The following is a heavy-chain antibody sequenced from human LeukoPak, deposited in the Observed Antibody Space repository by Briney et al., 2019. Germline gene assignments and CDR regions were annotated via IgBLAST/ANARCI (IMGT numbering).Heavy chain of an antibody. Sequence: GGSLRLSCAASGFTVSSNYMSWVRQAPGKGLEWVSVIYSGGSTYYADSVKGRFTTSRDNSKNTLYLQMNSLRAEDTAVYYCARDYYDSQGWFDPWGQGTLVTVSS. CDR3: ARDYYDSQGWFDP. V-gene: IGHV3-66*01. CDR1: GFTVSSNY. J-gene: IGHJ5*02. CDR2: IYSGGST. D-gene: IGHD3-22*01.